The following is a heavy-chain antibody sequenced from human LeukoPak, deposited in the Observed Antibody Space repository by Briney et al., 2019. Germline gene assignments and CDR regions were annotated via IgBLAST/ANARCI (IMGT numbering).Heavy chain of an antibody. J-gene: IGHJ4*02. CDR3: AQESYSSGGDPNFDY. CDR2: ISGSGGST. CDR1: GYTFSSYV. Sequence: GGSLRLSCVASGYTFSSYVMSGGRKAPGRGQEWVSGISGSGGSTYYADSVNGRFTISRDNSKNTLFLQIASLRAEDTAVYYCAQESYSSGGDPNFDYWGQGTPVTVSS. D-gene: IGHD6-19*01. V-gene: IGHV3-23*01.